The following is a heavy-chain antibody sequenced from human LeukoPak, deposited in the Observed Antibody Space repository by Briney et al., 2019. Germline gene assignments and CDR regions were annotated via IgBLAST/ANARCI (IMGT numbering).Heavy chain of an antibody. CDR2: INTNTGNP. V-gene: IGHV7-4-1*02. Sequence: ASVKVSCKASGYTFTSYAMNWVRQAPGQGLEWMGWINTNTGNPTYAQGFTGRFVFSLDTSVSTAYLQISSLKAGDTAVYYCASQYYDSSGYYYGGAFDIWGQGTMVTVSS. CDR1: GYTFTSYA. CDR3: ASQYYDSSGYYYGGAFDI. D-gene: IGHD3-22*01. J-gene: IGHJ3*02.